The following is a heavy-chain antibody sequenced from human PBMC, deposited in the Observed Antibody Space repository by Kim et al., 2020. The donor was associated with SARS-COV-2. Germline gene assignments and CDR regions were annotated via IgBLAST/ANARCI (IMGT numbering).Heavy chain of an antibody. CDR1: GGSISSSNW. J-gene: IGHJ1*01. Sequence: SETLSLTCAVSGGSISSSNWWSWVRQPPGTGLEWIGEIYHSGSTNYNPSLKSRVTISVDKSKNQFSLKLSSVTAADTAVYYCFLNSLSEGHYDYVWGSYRPSEYFQNWGQGTLVTVSA. CDR2: IYHSGST. D-gene: IGHD3-16*02. CDR3: FLNSLSEGHYDYVWGSYRPSEYFQN. V-gene: IGHV4-4*02.